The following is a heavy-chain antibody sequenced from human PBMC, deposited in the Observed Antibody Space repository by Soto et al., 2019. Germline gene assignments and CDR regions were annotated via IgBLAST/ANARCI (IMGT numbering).Heavy chain of an antibody. Sequence: GGSLRLSCAASGLTFTRYAIHWVRQAPGKGLEWVALIWYDGNEKYYADSVKGRFTISIDNTKDMFYLQMNSLSGEDTAMYYSAREDLGGPGLDAFDIWGQGTMVTV. V-gene: IGHV3-33*01. CDR2: IWYDGNEK. J-gene: IGHJ3*02. CDR1: GLTFTRYA. CDR3: AREDLGGPGLDAFDI. D-gene: IGHD3-16*01.